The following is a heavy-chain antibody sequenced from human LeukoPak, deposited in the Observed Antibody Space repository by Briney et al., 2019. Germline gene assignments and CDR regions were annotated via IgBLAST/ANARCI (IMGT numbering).Heavy chain of an antibody. CDR3: ARPIQGYSYGYPDAFDI. J-gene: IGHJ3*02. CDR2: IDPSDSYT. CDR1: GYGFTRYW. Sequence: GESLQISSNGSGYGFTRYWISWVRPMTGKGREWMARIDPSDSYTNYSPSFQGHVTISADKSISTAYLQSSSLKASDTAMYYCARPIQGYSYGYPDAFDIWGQGTMVTVSS. D-gene: IGHD5-18*01. V-gene: IGHV5-10-1*01.